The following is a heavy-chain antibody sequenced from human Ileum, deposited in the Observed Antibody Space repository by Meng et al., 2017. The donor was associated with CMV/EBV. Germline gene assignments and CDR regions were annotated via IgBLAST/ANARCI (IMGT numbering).Heavy chain of an antibody. CDR3: ARDGLGVLPDY. V-gene: IGHV4-31*03. Sequence: TCTFSGGSISSGGYYWSWIRQHPGKGLEWIGYIYYSGSTYYNPSLKSRVTISVDTSKNQFSLKLSSVTAADTAVYYCARDGLGVLPDYWGQGTLVTVSS. J-gene: IGHJ4*02. CDR1: GGSISSGGYY. CDR2: IYYSGST. D-gene: IGHD2-8*01.